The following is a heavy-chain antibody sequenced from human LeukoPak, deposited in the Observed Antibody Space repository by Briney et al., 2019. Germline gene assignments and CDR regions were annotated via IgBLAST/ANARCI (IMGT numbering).Heavy chain of an antibody. Sequence: RPGGSLRLSCAASGFTFDDYGMSWVRQAPGKGLEWVSGINWNGGSTGYADSVKGRFTISRDNAKNSLYLQMNSLRAEDTAVYYCARDGLFYSSSWYQPNDAFDIWGQGTMVTVSS. V-gene: IGHV3-20*04. D-gene: IGHD6-13*01. CDR3: ARDGLFYSSSWYQPNDAFDI. J-gene: IGHJ3*02. CDR1: GFTFDDYG. CDR2: INWNGGST.